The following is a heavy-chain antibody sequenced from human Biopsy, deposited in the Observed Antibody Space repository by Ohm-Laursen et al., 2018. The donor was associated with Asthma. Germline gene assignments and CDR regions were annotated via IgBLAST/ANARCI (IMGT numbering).Heavy chain of an antibody. D-gene: IGHD3-3*01. CDR1: RFTYE. CDR2: ISYVGSNK. Sequence: SLRLSCAASRFTYEMHWVRQAPGKGLEWVAVISYVGSNKYYEDSVKGRFTISRDNSKNTLYLQMNSLRAEDTAVYYCASQSSGPDFWSGYYYFDYWGQGTLVTVSS. J-gene: IGHJ4*02. V-gene: IGHV3-30*03. CDR3: ASQSSGPDFWSGYYYFDY.